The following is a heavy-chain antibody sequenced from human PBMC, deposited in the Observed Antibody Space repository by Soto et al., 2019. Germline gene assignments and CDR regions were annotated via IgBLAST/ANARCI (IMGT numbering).Heavy chain of an antibody. CDR3: AKEYCSGGSCSDFDY. CDR1: GFTFSSYG. CDR2: ISYDGSNK. V-gene: IGHV3-30*18. D-gene: IGHD2-15*01. Sequence: QVQLVESGGGVVQPGRSLRLSCAASGFTFSSYGMHWVRQAPGKGLEWVAVISYDGSNKYYADSVKGRFTISRDNSKNTLYPQMNSLRAEDTAVYYCAKEYCSGGSCSDFDYWGQGTLVTVSS. J-gene: IGHJ4*02.